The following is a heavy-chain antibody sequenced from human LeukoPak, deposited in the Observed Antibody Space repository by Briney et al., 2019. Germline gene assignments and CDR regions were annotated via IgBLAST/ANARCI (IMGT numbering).Heavy chain of an antibody. Sequence: PGGSLRLSCAASGFTVSSNYMSWVRQAPGKGLEWVSVIYSGGSTYYADSVKGRFTISRDNAKNSLYLQMDSLGPEDTAVYYCARDPYSGNYGNDYHYYMDVWGKGTTVTISS. CDR3: ARDPYSGNYGNDYHYYMDV. CDR1: GFTVSSNY. J-gene: IGHJ6*03. D-gene: IGHD1-26*01. CDR2: IYSGGST. V-gene: IGHV3-53*01.